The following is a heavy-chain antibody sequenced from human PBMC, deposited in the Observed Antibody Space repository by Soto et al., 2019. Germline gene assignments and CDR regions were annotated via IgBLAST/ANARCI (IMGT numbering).Heavy chain of an antibody. V-gene: IGHV3-23*01. D-gene: IGHD4-17*01. J-gene: IGHJ4*02. CDR3: AKAHPVYGDGGSFDY. CDR1: GFTFSSYA. Sequence: GGSLRLSCAASGFTFSSYAMSWVRQAPGKGLEWVSAISGSGGSTYYADSVKGRFTISRDNSKNTLYLQMNSLRAEDAAVYYCAKAHPVYGDGGSFDYWGQGTLVTVSS. CDR2: ISGSGGST.